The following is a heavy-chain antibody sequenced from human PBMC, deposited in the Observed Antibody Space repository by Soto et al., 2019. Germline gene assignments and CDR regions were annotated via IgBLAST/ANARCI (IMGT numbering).Heavy chain of an antibody. V-gene: IGHV4-59*08. CDR3: ARHRSAAGRDYFDY. D-gene: IGHD6-13*01. J-gene: IGHJ4*02. CDR2: IHYSGST. CDR1: GDSISNYF. Sequence: LSLTCSVSGDSISNYFWNWIRQPPGKGLEWIGYIHYSGSTNCNPSLKSRVAISVDTSKNQFSLKLSSVTAADTAVYYCARHRSAAGRDYFDYWGQGTLVTVSS.